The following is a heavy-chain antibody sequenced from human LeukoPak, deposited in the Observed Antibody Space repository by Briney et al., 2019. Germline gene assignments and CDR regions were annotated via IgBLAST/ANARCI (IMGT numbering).Heavy chain of an antibody. CDR3: ARGVGYCSSTSCYHDAFDI. CDR1: GGTFSSYA. V-gene: IGHV1-69*01. D-gene: IGHD2-2*01. J-gene: IGHJ3*02. Sequence: SVKVSRKASGGTFSSYAISWVRQAPGQGLEWMGGIIPIFGTANYAQKFQGRVTITADESTSTAYMELSSLRSEDTAVYYCARGVGYCSSTSCYHDAFDIWGQGTMVTVSS. CDR2: IIPIFGTA.